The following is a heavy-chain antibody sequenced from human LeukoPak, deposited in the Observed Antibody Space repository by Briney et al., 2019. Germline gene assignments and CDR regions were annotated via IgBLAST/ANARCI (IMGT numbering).Heavy chain of an antibody. Sequence: GKSLRLSCAASGFIFTSHGMHWVRQAPGKGLEWVAVIWFDGSNQFYADSVKGRFTISRDNSKNTPYLQMNSLRAEDTAVYYCARGPYSSTWYYFEYWGQGTLVTVSS. CDR1: GFIFTSHG. D-gene: IGHD6-13*01. CDR2: IWFDGSNQ. J-gene: IGHJ4*02. CDR3: ARGPYSSTWYYFEY. V-gene: IGHV3-33*01.